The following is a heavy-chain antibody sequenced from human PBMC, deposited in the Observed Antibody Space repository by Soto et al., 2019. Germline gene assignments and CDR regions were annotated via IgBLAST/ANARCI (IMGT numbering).Heavy chain of an antibody. D-gene: IGHD1-7*01. CDR3: ARQLGRYNWNLRSYDYYHMDV. Sequence: ETLSLTCSVSGGSISSAIYYWGWIRQPPGKGLECIGTIYYSGSTSYNPSLKSRVTISVDTSKNQFSLKLSSVTAADTAVYYCARQLGRYNWNLRSYDYYHMDVWGQGTTVTVSS. CDR1: GGSISSAIYY. V-gene: IGHV4-39*01. CDR2: IYYSGST. J-gene: IGHJ6*02.